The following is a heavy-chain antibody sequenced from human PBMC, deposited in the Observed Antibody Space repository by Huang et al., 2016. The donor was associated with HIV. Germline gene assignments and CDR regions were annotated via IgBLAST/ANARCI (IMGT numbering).Heavy chain of an antibody. CDR2: ISFYGRNK. CDR3: ARDTTTVAGLDF. J-gene: IGHJ4*02. Sequence: QVHLVESGGGVVQPGRSLRLSCAVSGFTFRDHPMHWVRQAPGKWLEWVACISFYGRNKFYADFVRGRFTISRDNSKNILYLQLNSLTPADTSIYYCARDTTTVAGLDFWGQGALVTVSS. CDR1: GFTFRDHP. D-gene: IGHD6-19*01. V-gene: IGHV3-30*14.